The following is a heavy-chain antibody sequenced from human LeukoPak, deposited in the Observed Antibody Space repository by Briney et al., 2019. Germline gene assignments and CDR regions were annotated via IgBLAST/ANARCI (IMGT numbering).Heavy chain of an antibody. V-gene: IGHV4-34*01. CDR2: INHSGST. Sequence: SETLSLTCAVYGGSFSGYYWSWIRQPPGKGLEWIGEINHSGSTNYNPSLKSRVTISVDTSKNQFSLKLSSVTAADTAVYYCARIRTTVTTAPRSPENYWGQGTLVTVSS. J-gene: IGHJ4*02. CDR3: ARIRTTVTTAPRSPENY. D-gene: IGHD4-17*01. CDR1: GGSFSGYY.